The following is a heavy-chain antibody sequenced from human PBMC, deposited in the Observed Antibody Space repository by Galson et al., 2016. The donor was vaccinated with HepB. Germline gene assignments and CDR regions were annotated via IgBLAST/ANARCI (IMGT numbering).Heavy chain of an antibody. D-gene: IGHD6-19*01. CDR2: ISSNNGDA. Sequence: SVKVSCKASGYTFSNFGISWARQAPGQGLEWMGWISSNNGDANYARNFQGRVTMTTDTSTAPAYLEVTSLKSDDTAVYFCARGRIAVAGSEAYWGQGTLVTGSP. CDR1: GYTFSNFG. V-gene: IGHV1-18*01. CDR3: ARGRIAVAGSEAY. J-gene: IGHJ4*02.